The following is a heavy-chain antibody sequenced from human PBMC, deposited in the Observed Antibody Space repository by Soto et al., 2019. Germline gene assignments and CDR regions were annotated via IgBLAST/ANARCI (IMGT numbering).Heavy chain of an antibody. D-gene: IGHD1-26*01. Sequence: GGSLRLSCAASGFTFSSYGMHWVRQAPGKGLEWVAVISYDGSNKYYADSVKGRFTISRDNSKNTLYLQMNSLRAEDTAVYYCAKDLGGSLIFDYWGQGTLVTVSS. V-gene: IGHV3-30*18. CDR1: GFTFSSYG. CDR2: ISYDGSNK. CDR3: AKDLGGSLIFDY. J-gene: IGHJ4*02.